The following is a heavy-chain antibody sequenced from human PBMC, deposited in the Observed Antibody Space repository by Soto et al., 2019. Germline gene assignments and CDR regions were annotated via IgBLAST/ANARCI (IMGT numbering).Heavy chain of an antibody. J-gene: IGHJ6*02. V-gene: IGHV1-18*01. D-gene: IGHD2-2*01. CDR3: ASSLGYCSSTSCYYYYYGMDG. Sequence: ASVKVSCKASGYTFTSYGISWVRQAPGQGLEWMGWISAYNGNTNYAQKLQGRVTMTTDTSTSTAYMELRSLRSDDTAVYYCASSLGYCSSTSCYYYYYGMDGWGQGTTVTVSS. CDR2: ISAYNGNT. CDR1: GYTFTSYG.